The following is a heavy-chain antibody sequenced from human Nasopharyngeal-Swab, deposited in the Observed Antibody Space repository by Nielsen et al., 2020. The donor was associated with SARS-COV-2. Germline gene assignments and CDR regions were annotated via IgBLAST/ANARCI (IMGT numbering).Heavy chain of an antibody. J-gene: IGHJ5*02. Sequence: SVKVSCKASGGTFSSYAMSWVRQAPGQGLEWMGRIIPILGIANYAQKFQGRVTITSDKSTSTAYMELSSLRSEDAAVYYCAREPPHYYDSSGLASNWFDPWGQGTLVTVSS. CDR2: IIPILGIA. CDR1: GGTFSSYA. V-gene: IGHV1-69*04. D-gene: IGHD3-22*01. CDR3: AREPPHYYDSSGLASNWFDP.